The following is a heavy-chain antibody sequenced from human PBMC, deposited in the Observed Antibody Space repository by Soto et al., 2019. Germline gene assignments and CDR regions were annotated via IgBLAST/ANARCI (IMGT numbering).Heavy chain of an antibody. Sequence: SVKVSCKASGGTFSSYAISWVRQAPGQGLEWMGGIIPIFGTANYAQKFQGRVTITADESTSTAYMELSSLRSEDTAVYYCARARLAADIKPTDYYYYGMDVWGQGTTVTVSS. CDR3: ARARLAADIKPTDYYYYGMDV. J-gene: IGHJ6*02. D-gene: IGHD6-13*01. V-gene: IGHV1-69*13. CDR2: IIPIFGTA. CDR1: GGTFSSYA.